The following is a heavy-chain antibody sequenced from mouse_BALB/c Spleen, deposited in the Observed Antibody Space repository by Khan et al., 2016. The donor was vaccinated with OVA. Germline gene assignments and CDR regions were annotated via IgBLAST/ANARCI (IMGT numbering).Heavy chain of an antibody. V-gene: IGHV2-6-1*01. Sequence: VQLQESGPGLVAPSQSLSITCTISGFSLTNYGVHWIRQPPGKGLEWLVVIWSDGSTTYNSALKSRLTITKDNSKSQVFLQMNSLQTDDTAIDFCARQPYYHYNIMDYWGQGTSVTVSS. CDR3: ARQPYYHYNIMDY. CDR1: GFSLTNYG. D-gene: IGHD2-10*01. J-gene: IGHJ4*01. CDR2: IWSDGST.